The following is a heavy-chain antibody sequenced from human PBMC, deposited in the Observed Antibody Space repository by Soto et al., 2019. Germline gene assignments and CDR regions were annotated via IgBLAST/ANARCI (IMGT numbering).Heavy chain of an antibody. CDR3: ARGIATGQLDP. CDR2: INPDNGNT. V-gene: IGHV1-3*01. J-gene: IGHJ5*02. D-gene: IGHD2-15*01. CDR1: GYTFTRYT. Sequence: ASVKVSCKASGYTFTRYTMNWVRQAPGQRLEWMGWINPDNGNTKSSQEFQDRVIITRDTSASTAYMDLSSLRSEDTAVYYCARGIATGQLDPWGQGTLVTVSS.